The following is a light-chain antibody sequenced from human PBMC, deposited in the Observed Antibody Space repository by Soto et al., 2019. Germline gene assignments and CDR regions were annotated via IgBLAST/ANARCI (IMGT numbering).Light chain of an antibody. J-gene: IGKJ1*01. V-gene: IGKV1-12*01. Sequence: DIQMTQSPSSVSASVGDRVTITCRASQVISSWLAWYQHKPGKAPKLLIYAASSLQSGVRSRFSGSRSGTDFPLTISSLQPEDFETYYCQQANSFPWTFGQGTKVEIK. CDR3: QQANSFPWT. CDR1: QVISSW. CDR2: AAS.